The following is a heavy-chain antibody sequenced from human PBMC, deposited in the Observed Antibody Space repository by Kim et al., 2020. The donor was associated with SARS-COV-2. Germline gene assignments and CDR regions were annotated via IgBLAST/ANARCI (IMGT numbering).Heavy chain of an antibody. Sequence: NTSNGQKLRGRVTMTTDTSTSAAYVGLRSLRSDDTAVYYCARARGRRFDYWGQGTLVTVSS. J-gene: IGHJ4*02. CDR3: ARARGRRFDY. V-gene: IGHV1-18*01. CDR2: NT.